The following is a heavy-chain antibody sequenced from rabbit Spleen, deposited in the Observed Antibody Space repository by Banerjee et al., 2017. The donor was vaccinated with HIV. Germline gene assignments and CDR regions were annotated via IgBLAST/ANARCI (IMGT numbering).Heavy chain of an antibody. J-gene: IGHJ4*01. CDR1: GFSFSSSDY. V-gene: IGHV1S40*01. Sequence: QSLEESGGGLVQPEGSLALTCKASGFSFSSSDYICWVRQAPGKGLEWISCIAGSSSGFTYSATWAKGRFTISKTSSTTVTLQMTSLTAADTATYFCARDPYGPTNGYSSHHVNLWGPGTL. CDR3: ARDPYGPTNGYSSHHVNL. CDR2: IAGSSSGFT. D-gene: IGHD6-1*01.